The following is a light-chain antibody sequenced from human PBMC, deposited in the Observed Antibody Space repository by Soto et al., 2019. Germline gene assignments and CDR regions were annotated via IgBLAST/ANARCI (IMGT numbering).Light chain of an antibody. V-gene: IGLV2-14*01. J-gene: IGLJ1*01. CDR2: EVN. CDR1: SSDVGGYNY. CDR3: SSYASSSTLYV. Sequence: QSALTQPASVSGSPRQSITISCTGASSDVGGYNYVSWYQQHPGKAPKLIIYEVNNRPSGVSHRFSGSKSGNTASLTISGLQAEDEADYYCSSYASSSTLYVFGTGTKLTVL.